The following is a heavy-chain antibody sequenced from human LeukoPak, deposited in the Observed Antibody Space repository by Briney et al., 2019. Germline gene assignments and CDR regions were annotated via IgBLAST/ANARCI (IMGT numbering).Heavy chain of an antibody. CDR2: IHYTGAT. CDR3: ARGNILSGYCFDF. V-gene: IGHV4-34*01. CDR1: GVSITGYY. Sequence: SETLSLTCAVYGVSITGYYLSWIRQPPGKGLEWVGEIHYTGATSYNPSLKSRATISIDTSKNQVSLKLSSVTAADTAVYYCARGNILSGYCFDFWGQGALVTVSS. D-gene: IGHD3-9*01. J-gene: IGHJ4*02.